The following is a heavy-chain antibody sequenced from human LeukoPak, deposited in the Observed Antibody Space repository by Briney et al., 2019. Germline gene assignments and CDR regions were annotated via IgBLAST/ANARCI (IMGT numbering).Heavy chain of an antibody. CDR3: ARGALGYCSSTSCYFSWFDP. CDR2: INHSGSA. D-gene: IGHD2-2*01. J-gene: IGHJ5*02. CDR1: GGSFSGYY. Sequence: KPSETLSLTCAVSGGSFSGYYWTWIRQPPGKGLEWIGEINHSGSANYNPSLKSRVTISLDTSKNQFSLKLSSVTAADTAVYYCARGALGYCSSTSCYFSWFDPWGQGTLVTVSS. V-gene: IGHV4-34*01.